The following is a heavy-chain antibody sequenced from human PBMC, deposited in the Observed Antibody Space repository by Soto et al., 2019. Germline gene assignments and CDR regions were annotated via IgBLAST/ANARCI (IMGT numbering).Heavy chain of an antibody. V-gene: IGHV1-2*02. J-gene: IGHJ5*02. CDR1: GYTFTDYY. Sequence: QVQLVQSGAEVMRPGASVTVSCKTSGYTFTDYYMHWVRQAPGLGLEWMGWINPSSGGTNYAQRFQGRVTMTWDTSISTAYLEVINLRYEDTAVYYCARDFEPLVIPAAVVGNWFDPWGQGTLVTVSS. D-gene: IGHD2-2*01. CDR2: INPSSGGT. CDR3: ARDFEPLVIPAAVVGNWFDP.